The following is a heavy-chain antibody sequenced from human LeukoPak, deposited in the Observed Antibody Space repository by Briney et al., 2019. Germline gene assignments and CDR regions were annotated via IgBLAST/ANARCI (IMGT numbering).Heavy chain of an antibody. J-gene: IGHJ5*01. CDR2: IYYSGST. D-gene: IGHD2-2*01. V-gene: IGHV4-39*07. Sequence: NTSETLSLTCTVSGGSISSSSYYWGWIRQPPGKGLEWIGSIYYSGSTYYNPSLKSRVTISVDTSKNQFSLKLSSVTAADTAVYYCAREHAPAAMSGEPYNWFDPWGQGTLVTVSS. CDR1: GGSISSSSYY. CDR3: AREHAPAAMSGEPYNWFDP.